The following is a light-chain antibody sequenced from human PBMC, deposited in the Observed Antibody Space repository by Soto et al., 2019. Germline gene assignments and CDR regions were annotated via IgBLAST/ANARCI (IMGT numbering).Light chain of an antibody. Sequence: QSVLTQPASVSGSPGQSITISCTGTSSDVGTYNYVSWYQHRPGKAPKLMIYDVSYRPPGVSNRLSGSKSANTASLTISGLQAEDEADYYCSSYTTGSPQVFGGGTKRTVL. J-gene: IGLJ3*02. CDR2: DVS. CDR1: SSDVGTYNY. CDR3: SSYTTGSPQV. V-gene: IGLV2-14*01.